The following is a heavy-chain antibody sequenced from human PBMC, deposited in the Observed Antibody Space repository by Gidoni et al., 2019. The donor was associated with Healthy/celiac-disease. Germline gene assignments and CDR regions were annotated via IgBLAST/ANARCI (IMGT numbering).Heavy chain of an antibody. CDR2: ISSSSSYI. Sequence: EVQLVESGGGLVKPGGYLRLSCAASGFTFSSYSMNWVRQAPGKGLEWVSSISSSSSYIYYADPVKGRFTISRDNAKNSLYLQMNSLRAEDTAVYYCARCADYGDLFDYWGQGTLVTVSS. CDR3: ARCADYGDLFDY. J-gene: IGHJ4*02. V-gene: IGHV3-21*01. D-gene: IGHD4-17*01. CDR1: GFTFSSYS.